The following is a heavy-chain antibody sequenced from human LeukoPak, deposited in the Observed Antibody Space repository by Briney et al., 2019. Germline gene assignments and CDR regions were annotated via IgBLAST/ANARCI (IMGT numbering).Heavy chain of an antibody. V-gene: IGHV4-39*07. CDR3: ARDGRFPPEVLPRYFDY. J-gene: IGHJ4*02. Sequence: SETLSLTCTVSGGSISSSSYYWGWIRQPPGKGLEWTGSIYYSGSTYYNPSLKSRVTISVETSKNQFSLKLSSVTAADTAVYYCARDGRFPPEVLPRYFDYWGQGTLVTVSS. CDR1: GGSISSSSYY. D-gene: IGHD1-26*01. CDR2: IYYSGST.